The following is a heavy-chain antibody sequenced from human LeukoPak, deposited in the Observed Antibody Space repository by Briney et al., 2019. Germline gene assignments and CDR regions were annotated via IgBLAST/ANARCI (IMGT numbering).Heavy chain of an antibody. CDR3: ARGNYYDILTGSYLGHAFDI. D-gene: IGHD3-9*01. CDR2: ISGSSGHT. CDR1: GLTFSSYA. V-gene: IGHV3-23*01. Sequence: GGSLRLSCAASGLTFSSYAMSWVRQAPGKGLEWVSAISGSSGHTYYADSVKGRFTISRENAKNSLYLQMNSLRAGDTAVYYCARGNYYDILTGSYLGHAFDIWGQGTMVTVSS. J-gene: IGHJ3*02.